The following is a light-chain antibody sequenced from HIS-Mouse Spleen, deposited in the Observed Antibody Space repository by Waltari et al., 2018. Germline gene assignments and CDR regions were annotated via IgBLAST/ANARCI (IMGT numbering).Light chain of an antibody. CDR2: EDS. J-gene: IGLJ2*01. Sequence: YELTQPPSVPVSPAQTARISCAGDTLSKKYAHWYQQKSGQAPVLVIYEDSKRPSGIPERFSGSSSGTMATLTISGAQVEDEADYYCYSTDSSGNHRVFGGGTKLTVL. CDR1: TLSKKY. CDR3: YSTDSSGNHRV. V-gene: IGLV3-10*01.